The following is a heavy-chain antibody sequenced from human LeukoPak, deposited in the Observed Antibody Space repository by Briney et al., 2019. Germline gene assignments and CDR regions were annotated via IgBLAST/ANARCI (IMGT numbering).Heavy chain of an antibody. CDR3: AKKKLSIYYYFDY. CDR2: IWYDGSNK. V-gene: IGHV3-33*06. J-gene: IGHJ4*02. CDR1: GFTFSSYG. D-gene: IGHD5/OR15-5a*01. Sequence: GGSLRLSCAASGFTFSSYGMHWVRQAPGKGLEWVAVIWYDGSNKYYADSVKGRFTISRDNSKNTLYLQMNSLRAEDTAVYYCAKKKLSIYYYFDYWGQGTLVTVSS.